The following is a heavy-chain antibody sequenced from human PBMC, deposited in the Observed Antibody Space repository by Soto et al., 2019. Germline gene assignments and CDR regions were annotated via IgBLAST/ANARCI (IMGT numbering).Heavy chain of an antibody. CDR2: IWYDGSNK. CDR1: GFTFSSYG. CDR3: ASAPPWLSYYYGMDV. V-gene: IGHV3-33*01. D-gene: IGHD6-19*01. Sequence: GGSLRLSCAASGFTFSSYGMHWVRQAPGKGLEWVAVIWYDGSNKYYADSVKGRFTISRDNSKNTLYLQMNSLRAEDTAVYYCASAPPWLSYYYGMDVWGQGTTVTVSS. J-gene: IGHJ6*02.